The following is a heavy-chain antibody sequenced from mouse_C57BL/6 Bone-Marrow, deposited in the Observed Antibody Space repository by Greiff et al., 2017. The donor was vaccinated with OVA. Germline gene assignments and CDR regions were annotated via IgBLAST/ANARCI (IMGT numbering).Heavy chain of an antibody. J-gene: IGHJ3*01. V-gene: IGHV1-81*01. CDR2: IYPRSGNT. Sequence: QVQLKQSGAELARPGASVKLSCKASGYTFTSYGISWVKQRTGQGLGWIGEIYPRSGNTYYNEKFKGKATLTADKSSSTAYMELRSLTSEDSAVYFCARGTWFAYWGQGTLVTVSA. CDR1: GYTFTSYG. CDR3: ARGTWFAY.